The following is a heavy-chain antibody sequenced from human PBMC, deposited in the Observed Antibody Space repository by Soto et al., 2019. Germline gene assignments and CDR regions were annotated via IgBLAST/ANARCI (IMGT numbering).Heavy chain of an antibody. CDR1: GFTFSNAG. Sequence: EVQLVESGGGLVKPGGSLRLSCAASGFTFSNAGMSWVRQAPGKGLEWVGRIKSKTDGGTTDYAAPVKGRFTISRDYSKNTVYLAMNSLKAEDAAVDYCTTGGGYWGQGTLVTVSS. V-gene: IGHV3-15*01. CDR2: IKSKTDGGTT. J-gene: IGHJ4*02. D-gene: IGHD3-16*01. CDR3: TTGGGY.